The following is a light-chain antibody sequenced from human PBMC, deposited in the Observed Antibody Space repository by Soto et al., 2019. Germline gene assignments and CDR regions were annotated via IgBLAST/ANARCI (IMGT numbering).Light chain of an antibody. J-gene: IGKJ4*01. Sequence: EIVMTQSPATLSVSPGERATLSCRASQRVSSSLAWYQQKPGRAPRLLVYDASTRATGVPARFSGSGSGTEFTLTISSLQSEDSAVYYCQQYKNWLALTFGGGTKVEIK. V-gene: IGKV3-15*01. CDR1: QRVSSS. CDR2: DAS. CDR3: QQYKNWLALT.